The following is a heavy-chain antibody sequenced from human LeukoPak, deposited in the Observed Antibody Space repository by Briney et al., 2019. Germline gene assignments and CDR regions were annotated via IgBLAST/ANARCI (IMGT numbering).Heavy chain of an antibody. CDR3: ATYRQVLLPFES. V-gene: IGHV3-23*01. CDR2: IFPSGGEI. CDR1: GFTFSSYG. J-gene: IGHJ4*02. D-gene: IGHD2-8*02. Sequence: GGSLRLSCAASGFTFSSYGMSWVRQAPGKGLEWVSSIFPSGGEIHYADSVRGRFTISRDNSKSTLSLQMNSLRVEDTAIYYCATYRQVLLPFESWGQGTLVTVSS.